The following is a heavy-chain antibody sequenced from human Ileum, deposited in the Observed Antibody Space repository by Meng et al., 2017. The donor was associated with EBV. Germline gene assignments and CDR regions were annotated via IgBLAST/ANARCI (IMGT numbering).Heavy chain of an antibody. V-gene: IGHV3-74*03. D-gene: IGHD1-14*01. CDR2: TNENGATT. J-gene: IGHJ4*02. Sequence: VQVAAYGGALVQPGGSLRVSCAASGCTCRSSWMHWVRQAPGKGLEWVSRTNENGATTTYADSVKGRLTISRDNAKNTLYLQMNSLRAEDTAVYYCSRDLAGSDDYWGQGTLVTVSS. CDR1: GCTCRSSW. CDR3: SRDLAGSDDY.